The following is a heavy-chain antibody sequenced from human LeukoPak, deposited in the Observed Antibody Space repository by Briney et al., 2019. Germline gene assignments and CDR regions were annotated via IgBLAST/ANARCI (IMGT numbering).Heavy chain of an antibody. J-gene: IGHJ4*02. CDR1: GFTFSSYA. V-gene: IGHV3-23*01. Sequence: GGSLRLSCAASGFTFSSYAMSWVRQAPGKGLEWVSAIGGSGGSTYYADSVKGRFTISRDNSKNTLYLQMNSLRAEDTAVYYCANTYYYDSVPWNWGQGTLVTVSS. CDR2: IGGSGGST. D-gene: IGHD3-22*01. CDR3: ANTYYYDSVPWN.